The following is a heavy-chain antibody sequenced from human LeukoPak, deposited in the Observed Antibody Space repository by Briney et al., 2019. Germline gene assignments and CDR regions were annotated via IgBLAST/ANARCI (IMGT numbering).Heavy chain of an antibody. V-gene: IGHV3-23*01. Sequence: GGSLRLSCAASGFTFSSYAMNWVRQAPGRGLEWVSVISGSGGSTYYPDSVKGRFTISRDNSKNTLYLQMNSLRAEDTAVYHCAKASGYSGYDLNWFDPWGQGTLVTVSS. J-gene: IGHJ5*02. CDR2: ISGSGGST. CDR1: GFTFSSYA. CDR3: AKASGYSGYDLNWFDP. D-gene: IGHD5-12*01.